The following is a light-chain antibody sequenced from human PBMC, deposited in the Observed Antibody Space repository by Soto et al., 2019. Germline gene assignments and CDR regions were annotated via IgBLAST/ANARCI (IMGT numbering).Light chain of an antibody. CDR2: LEGSGSY. J-gene: IGLJ2*01. Sequence: QAVVTQSSSASASLGSSVKLTCTLSSGHSSYIIAWHQQQPGKAPRYLMKLEGSGSYNKGSGVPDRFSGSSSGADRYLTISNLQFEDEADYYCETQGVFGGGTKVTVL. V-gene: IGLV4-60*02. CDR3: ETQGV. CDR1: SGHSSYI.